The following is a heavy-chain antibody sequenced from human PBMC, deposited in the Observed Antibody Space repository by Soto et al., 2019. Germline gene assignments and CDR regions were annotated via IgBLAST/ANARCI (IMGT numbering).Heavy chain of an antibody. D-gene: IGHD5-12*01. Sequence: QVQLVESGGGVVQPGRSLRLSCAASGFTFSSYGMHWVRQAPGKGLEWVAVISYDGSNKYYADSVKGRFTISRDNSKNTLYLQMNSLRAEDTAVYYCAKDRPLWKVANAFDYWGQGTLVTVSS. V-gene: IGHV3-30*18. CDR1: GFTFSSYG. CDR3: AKDRPLWKVANAFDY. CDR2: ISYDGSNK. J-gene: IGHJ4*02.